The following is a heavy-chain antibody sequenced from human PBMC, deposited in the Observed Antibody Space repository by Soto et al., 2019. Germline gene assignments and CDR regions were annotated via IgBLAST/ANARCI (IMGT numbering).Heavy chain of an antibody. J-gene: IGHJ4*02. D-gene: IGHD2-15*01. V-gene: IGHV3-23*01. CDR1: GFTFSNYA. CDR2: VSGSGGVT. Sequence: EVQLLESGGGLVQPGGSLRISCAASGFTFSNYAMSLGRQAPGQGLVWVSAVSGSGGVTYYADSVKGRFNISRYNSKYTLYLQMNSLRAEDTAVYYCARNCSGAICIHSWGQGTSLFTVAS. CDR3: ARNCSGAICIHS.